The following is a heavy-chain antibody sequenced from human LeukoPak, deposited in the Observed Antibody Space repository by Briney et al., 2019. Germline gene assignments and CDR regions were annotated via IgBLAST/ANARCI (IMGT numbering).Heavy chain of an antibody. J-gene: IGHJ4*02. CDR3: ARDLRQWLVGYCFDY. CDR1: GFTFSNNA. V-gene: IGHV3-30*04. CDR2: ISYDGSNK. Sequence: PGGSLRLSCAASGFTFSNNAMHWVRQAPGKGLEWVALISYDGSNKYYADSVKGRFTISRDNSKNTLYLQMNSLRAEDTAVYYCARDLRQWLVGYCFDYWGQGTLVTVSS. D-gene: IGHD6-19*01.